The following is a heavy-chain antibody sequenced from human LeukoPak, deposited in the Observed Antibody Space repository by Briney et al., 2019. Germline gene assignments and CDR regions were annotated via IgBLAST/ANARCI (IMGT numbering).Heavy chain of an antibody. CDR1: GDSISSGDYY. D-gene: IGHD3-22*01. CDR2: ISSSGST. CDR3: ARDQYYYDSSGYYPFDY. Sequence: PSQTLSLTCTVSGDSISSGDYYWSWIRQPAGKVLEWIGRISSSGSTNYNPSLKSRVTMSVDTSKNQFSLKLSSVTAADTAVYYCARDQYYYDSSGYYPFDYWGQGTLVTVSS. V-gene: IGHV4-61*02. J-gene: IGHJ4*02.